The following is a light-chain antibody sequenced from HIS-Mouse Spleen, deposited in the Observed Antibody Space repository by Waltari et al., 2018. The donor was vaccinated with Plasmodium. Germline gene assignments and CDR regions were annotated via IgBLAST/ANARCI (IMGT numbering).Light chain of an antibody. CDR2: DAS. V-gene: IGKV3-11*01. CDR1: QSVSSY. Sequence: EIVLTQSPATLSLSPGERATLSCRAGQSVSSYLAWSQQKPGQAPRLLIYDASNRATGIPARFSGSGSGTDFTLTISSLEPEDFAVYYCQQRSNWPRVLTFGGGTKVEIK. J-gene: IGKJ4*01. CDR3: QQRSNWPRVLT.